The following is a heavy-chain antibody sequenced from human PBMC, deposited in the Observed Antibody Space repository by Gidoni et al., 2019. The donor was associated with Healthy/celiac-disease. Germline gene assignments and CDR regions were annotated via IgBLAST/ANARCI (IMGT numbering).Heavy chain of an antibody. V-gene: IGHV3-15*01. Sequence: EVQLVESGGGLVKPGGSLRLSWAASGFTFSNAWMSWVRQAPGKGLEGVGRIKSKTDGGTTDYAAPVKGRFTISRDDSKNTLYLQMNSLKTEDTAVYYCTTYGIVVAPPGLDYWGQGTLVTVSS. CDR1: GFTFSNAW. J-gene: IGHJ4*02. CDR3: TTYGIVVAPPGLDY. CDR2: IKSKTDGGTT. D-gene: IGHD3-22*01.